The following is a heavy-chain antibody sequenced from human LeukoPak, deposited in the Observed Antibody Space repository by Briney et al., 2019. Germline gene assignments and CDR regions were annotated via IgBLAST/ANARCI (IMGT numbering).Heavy chain of an antibody. J-gene: IGHJ3*02. Sequence: SETLSLTCTVSGGSISSYYWSWIRQPPGKGLEWIGYIYYSGSTNYNPSLKGRVTISVDTSKNQFSLKLSSVTAADTAVYYCASSKGGDAFDIWGQGTMVTVSS. V-gene: IGHV4-59*01. D-gene: IGHD3-16*01. CDR2: IYYSGST. CDR1: GGSISSYY. CDR3: ASSKGGDAFDI.